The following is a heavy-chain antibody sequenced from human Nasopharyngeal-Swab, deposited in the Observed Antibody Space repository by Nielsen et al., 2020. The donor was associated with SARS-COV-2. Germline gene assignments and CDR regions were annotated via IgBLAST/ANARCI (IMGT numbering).Heavy chain of an antibody. CDR3: AKTFLIAPRTYDY. D-gene: IGHD2/OR15-2a*01. Sequence: GESLKISCAASGVNFASFAMTWVRQAPGKGLEWVSTIGTSDDTYYTDSVKGRFAISRDNSKNKVYLQMDSLRPDDTALYYCAKTFLIAPRTYDYWGQATLVTVSS. V-gene: IGHV3-23*01. CDR2: IGTSDDT. J-gene: IGHJ4*02. CDR1: GVNFASFA.